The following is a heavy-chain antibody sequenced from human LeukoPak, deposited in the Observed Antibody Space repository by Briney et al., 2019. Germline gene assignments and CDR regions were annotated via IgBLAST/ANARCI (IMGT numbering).Heavy chain of an antibody. CDR1: GGSFSGYY. CDR2: INHSGST. Sequence: SETLSLTCAVYGGSFSGYYWSWIRQPPGKGLEWIGEINHSGSTNYNPSLKSRVTISVDTSKNQFSLKLSSVTAADTAVYYCARDGYNYYFDYWGQGTLVAVSS. CDR3: ARDGYNYYFDY. J-gene: IGHJ4*02. V-gene: IGHV4-34*01. D-gene: IGHD5-24*01.